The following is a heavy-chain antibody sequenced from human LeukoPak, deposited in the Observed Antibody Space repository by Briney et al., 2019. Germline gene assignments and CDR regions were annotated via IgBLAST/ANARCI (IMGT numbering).Heavy chain of an antibody. Sequence: GGSLRLSCAASGFTFSSNAMSWVRQAPGKGLEWVSAISGSGGSTYYADSVKGRFTISRDNSKNTLYLQMNSLRAEDTAVYYCAKGGRGAYYYYYMDVWGKGTTVTVSS. D-gene: IGHD2-15*01. J-gene: IGHJ6*03. CDR3: AKGGRGAYYYYYMDV. V-gene: IGHV3-23*01. CDR1: GFTFSSNA. CDR2: ISGSGGST.